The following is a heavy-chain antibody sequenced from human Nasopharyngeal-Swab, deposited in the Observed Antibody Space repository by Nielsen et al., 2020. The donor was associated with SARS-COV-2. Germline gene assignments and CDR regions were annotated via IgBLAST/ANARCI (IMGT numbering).Heavy chain of an antibody. CDR3: ARQGFRGTAMTYYYYMDV. J-gene: IGHJ6*03. Sequence: KVSCKASGGTFSSYAISWVRQAPGQGLEWMGGIIPIFGTANYAQKFQGRVTITADESTSTAYMELSSLRSEDTAVYYCARQGFRGTAMTYYYYMDVWGKGTTVTVSS. D-gene: IGHD5-18*01. CDR2: IIPIFGTA. CDR1: GGTFSSYA. V-gene: IGHV1-69*01.